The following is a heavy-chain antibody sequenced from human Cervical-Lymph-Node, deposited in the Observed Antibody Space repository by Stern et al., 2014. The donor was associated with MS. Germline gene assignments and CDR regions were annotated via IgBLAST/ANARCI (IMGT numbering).Heavy chain of an antibody. Sequence: QVQLQESGPGLVKPSETLSLTCTVSGGSISSSSYYWGWIRQPPGKGLEWIGSIYYSGSTYYNPSLKSRVPISVDTSKDQFSLKWGSVTAADTAVYYCARHRSYYGMDVWGQGTTVTVSS. CDR2: IYYSGST. CDR3: ARHRSYYGMDV. V-gene: IGHV4-39*01. J-gene: IGHJ6*02. CDR1: GGSISSSSYY.